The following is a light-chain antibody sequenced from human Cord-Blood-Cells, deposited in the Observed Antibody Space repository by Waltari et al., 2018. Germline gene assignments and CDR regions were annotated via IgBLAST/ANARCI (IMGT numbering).Light chain of an antibody. J-gene: IGKJ2*01. Sequence: DIQMTQSPSSLSASVGDRVTITCRASQSISSYLNWYQQKPGKAPKPLIYAASSLQSGVPSRFSGSGSGTDFTLTISSLQPEDFATYYCQQSYSTPPYTFGQWTKLEIK. CDR2: AAS. CDR3: QQSYSTPPYT. V-gene: IGKV1-39*01. CDR1: QSISSY.